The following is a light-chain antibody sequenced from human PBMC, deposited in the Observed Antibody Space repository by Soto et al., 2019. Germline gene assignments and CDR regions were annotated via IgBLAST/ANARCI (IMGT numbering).Light chain of an antibody. CDR1: QSVLYSSNNKNY. CDR3: QQYFSYPFT. Sequence: DIVMTHSPDSLAVSLGERATINCTSSQSVLYSSNNKNYLAWYPQNPGHPPKLLIYWASTRESGVPNRFSGSRSGTDFTLNISSLQAEDVGVYYCQQYFSYPFTFGPGTKVAIK. CDR2: WAS. J-gene: IGKJ3*01. V-gene: IGKV4-1*01.